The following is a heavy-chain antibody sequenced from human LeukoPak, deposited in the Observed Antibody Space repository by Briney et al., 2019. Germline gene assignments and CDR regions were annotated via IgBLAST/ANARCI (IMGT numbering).Heavy chain of an antibody. CDR1: GFTFSSYA. CDR3: AKAHSGSYYSGIN. CDR2: ISGSGGST. V-gene: IGHV3-23*01. Sequence: PGGSLRLSCAASGFTFSSYAMNWVRQAPGKGLEWVSAISGSGGSTYYADSVKGRFTISRDNSKNTLYLQMNSLRAEDTALYYCAKAHSGSYYSGINWGQGTLVTVSS. J-gene: IGHJ4*02. D-gene: IGHD1-26*01.